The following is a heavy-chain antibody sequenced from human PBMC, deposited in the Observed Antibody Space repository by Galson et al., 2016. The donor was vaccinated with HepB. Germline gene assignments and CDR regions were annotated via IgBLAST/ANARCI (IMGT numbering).Heavy chain of an antibody. CDR2: VGYNGDT. CDR1: GGSINNYY. D-gene: IGHD2-15*01. V-gene: IGHV4-59*01. Sequence: ATLSLTCTVAGGSINNYYWHWIRQPPGKGLEWVGFVGYNGDTRYNPSLRGRITISLDTPKNQLSLKLNSLTSADTAVYYCSREWSSFEFWGQGILVTVSS. CDR3: SREWSSFEF. J-gene: IGHJ4*02.